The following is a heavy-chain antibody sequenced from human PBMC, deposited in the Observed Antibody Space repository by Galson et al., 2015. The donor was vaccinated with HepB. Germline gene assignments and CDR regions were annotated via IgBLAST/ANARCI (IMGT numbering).Heavy chain of an antibody. CDR3: ARGSAEYYYDSSGYLLPPIWFDP. D-gene: IGHD3-22*01. Sequence: SVKVSCKASGYTFTGYYMHWVRQAPGQGLEWMGWINPNSGGTNYAQKFQGRVTMTRDTSISTAYMELSRLRSDDTAVYYCARGSAEYYYDSSGYLLPPIWFDPWGQGTLVTVSS. CDR1: GYTFTGYY. CDR2: INPNSGGT. J-gene: IGHJ5*02. V-gene: IGHV1-2*02.